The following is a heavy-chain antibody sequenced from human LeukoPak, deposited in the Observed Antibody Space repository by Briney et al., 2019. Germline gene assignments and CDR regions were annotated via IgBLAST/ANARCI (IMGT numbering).Heavy chain of an antibody. CDR1: GFTFSDYY. CDR3: ARDPRGITALVDYFNY. Sequence: GGSLRLSCAASGFTFSDYYMSWIRQAPGKGLEWVSYISSSGTIYYADSVKGRFTISRDDAKNSLYLQTNSLRAEDTAVYYCARDPRGITALVDYFNYWGQGTLVTVSS. CDR2: ISSSGTI. D-gene: IGHD5-18*01. V-gene: IGHV3-11*01. J-gene: IGHJ4*02.